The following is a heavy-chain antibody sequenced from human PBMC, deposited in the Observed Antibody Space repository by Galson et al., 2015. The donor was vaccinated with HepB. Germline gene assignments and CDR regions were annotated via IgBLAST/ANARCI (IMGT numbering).Heavy chain of an antibody. CDR3: AKDFRRFGEDNTEYFQH. D-gene: IGHD3-10*01. CDR2: IKQDGSEK. CDR1: GFTFSSYW. V-gene: IGHV3-7*03. Sequence: SLRLSCAASGFTFSSYWMSWVRQAPGKGLEWVANIKQDGSEKYYVDSVKGRFTISRDNAKNTLYLQMNSLRAEDTAVYYCAKDFRRFGEDNTEYFQHWGQGTLVTVSS. J-gene: IGHJ1*01.